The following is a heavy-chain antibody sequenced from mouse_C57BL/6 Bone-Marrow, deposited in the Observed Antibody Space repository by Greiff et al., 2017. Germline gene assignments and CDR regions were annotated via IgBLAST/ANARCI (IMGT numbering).Heavy chain of an antibody. CDR1: GFTFSSYA. D-gene: IGHD1-1*01. J-gene: IGHJ2*01. Sequence: EVKLEESGEGLVKPGGSLKLSCAASGFTFSSYAMSWVRQTPEKRLEWVAYISSGGDYTYYADTVKGRFTISRDNARNTLDLQMSSLKSEDTAMYDCTRGRGYGSSPYYFDYWGQGTTLTVSS. CDR2: ISSGGDYT. V-gene: IGHV5S21*01. CDR3: TRGRGYGSSPYYFDY.